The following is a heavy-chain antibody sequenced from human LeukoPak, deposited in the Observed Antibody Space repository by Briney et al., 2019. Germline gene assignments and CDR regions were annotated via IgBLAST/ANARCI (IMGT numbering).Heavy chain of an antibody. CDR2: ISWNSDTI. J-gene: IGHJ4*02. CDR3: AKDISGTYLAALDY. Sequence: GRSLRLSCAASGFSFDDYAMHWVRQTPGKGLEWVSGISWNSDTIGYADSVKGRFTISRDNAKNSLYLQVNSLRGEDTALYYCAKDISGTYLAALDYWGQGTLVTVSS. D-gene: IGHD1-26*01. V-gene: IGHV3-9*01. CDR1: GFSFDDYA.